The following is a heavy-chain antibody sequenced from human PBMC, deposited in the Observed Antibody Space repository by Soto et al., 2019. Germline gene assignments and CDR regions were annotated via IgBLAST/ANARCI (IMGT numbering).Heavy chain of an antibody. CDR3: ARESTVLSWYVDL. CDR2: ISYDGSKK. Sequence: QVQLVESGGGVVQPGGSLRLSCAAPGFTLSDYPMNWVRQAPGKWLEWVALISYDGSKKYYADSVRGRFTISRDNSKNTLYLQMSSLTTEDTPVYYCARESTVLSWYVDLWGRGTLVTVSS. V-gene: IGHV3-30-3*01. CDR1: GFTLSDYP. J-gene: IGHJ2*01.